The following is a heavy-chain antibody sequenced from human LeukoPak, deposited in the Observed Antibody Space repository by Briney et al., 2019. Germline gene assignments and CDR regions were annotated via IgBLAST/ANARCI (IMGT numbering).Heavy chain of an antibody. J-gene: IGHJ4*02. CDR3: ARDPRTVRI. Sequence: GGSLRLSCAASGFTFSSYSMNWVRQAPGKGLEWLSYISGNGGVIQYADSVKGRFTISRDNAKKLLYLQMDSLRVEDTAIYYCARDPRTVRIWGQGTLVTVSS. CDR1: GFTFSSYS. V-gene: IGHV3-48*04. D-gene: IGHD1-1*01. CDR2: ISGNGGVI.